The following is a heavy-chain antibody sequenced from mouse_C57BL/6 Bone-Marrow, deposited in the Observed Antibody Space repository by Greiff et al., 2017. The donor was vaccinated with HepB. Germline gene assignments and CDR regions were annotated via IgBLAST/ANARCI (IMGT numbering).Heavy chain of an antibody. D-gene: IGHD1-1*01. Sequence: EVMLVESGGGLVKPGGSLKLSCAASGFTFSDYGMHWVRQAPEKGLEWVAYISSGSSTIYYADTVKGRFTISRDNAKNTLFLQMTSLRSEDTAMYYCARRVTTVVAFDYWGQGTTLTVSS. CDR3: ARRVTTVVAFDY. CDR1: GFTFSDYG. V-gene: IGHV5-17*01. J-gene: IGHJ2*01. CDR2: ISSGSSTI.